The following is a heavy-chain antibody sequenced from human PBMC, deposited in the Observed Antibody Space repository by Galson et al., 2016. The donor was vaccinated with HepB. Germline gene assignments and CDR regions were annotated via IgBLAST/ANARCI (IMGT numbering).Heavy chain of an antibody. V-gene: IGHV4-34*01. D-gene: IGHD3-16*01. CDR2: INHRGST. J-gene: IGHJ3*02. CDR3: ARVVLGRYGPQGMFDI. CDR1: GGSLSDNY. Sequence: SETLSLTCGVNGGSLSDNYWTWIRQPPGKGLEWIAEINHRGSTNYNPSLRSRVTISVDTSKNQFSLKLTSATAADTAVYFCARVVLGRYGPQGMFDIWGQGTLVTVSS.